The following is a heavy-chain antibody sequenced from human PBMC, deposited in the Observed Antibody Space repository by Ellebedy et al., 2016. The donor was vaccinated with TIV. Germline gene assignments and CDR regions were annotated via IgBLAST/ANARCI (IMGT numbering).Heavy chain of an antibody. J-gene: IGHJ4*02. Sequence: ASVKVSCXASGYTFTNYYMHWVRQAPGQGLEWVGVTNPLDAGTTYAQKFQDRVTMTSDTSTSTFYMDLRSLTSEDTAVYYCARGNTAMAMVDYWGQGTLVTVSS. CDR1: GYTFTNYY. CDR3: ARGNTAMAMVDY. CDR2: TNPLDAGT. D-gene: IGHD5-18*01. V-gene: IGHV1-46*01.